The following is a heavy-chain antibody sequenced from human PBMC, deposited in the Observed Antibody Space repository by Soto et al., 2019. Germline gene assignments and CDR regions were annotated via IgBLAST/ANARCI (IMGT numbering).Heavy chain of an antibody. Sequence: GASVKVSCKASGYTFTNFPIHWVRQAPGQRPEWMGWINTANGDTKYSQKFQGRVTSTSDTSANTAYMELSSLRSEDTAVYYCARVLIATQRYFDYWGQGTLVTVSS. CDR1: GYTFTNFP. J-gene: IGHJ4*02. CDR3: ARVLIATQRYFDY. CDR2: INTANGDT. V-gene: IGHV1-3*04. D-gene: IGHD2-21*01.